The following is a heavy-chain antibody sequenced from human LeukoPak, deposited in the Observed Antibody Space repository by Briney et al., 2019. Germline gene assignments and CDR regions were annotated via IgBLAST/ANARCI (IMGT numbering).Heavy chain of an antibody. CDR1: GDSIGSGAFH. Sequence: SETLSLTCDVSGDSIGSGAFHWGWVRQSPERGLEWIGSIYYSGNTFYDPALKSRATISVDTSKNQFSLTLSSVTAADTAVYYCARVETTMIRYWGQGTLVAVSS. CDR3: ARVETTMIRY. CDR2: IYYSGNT. J-gene: IGHJ4*02. D-gene: IGHD3-16*01. V-gene: IGHV4-31*11.